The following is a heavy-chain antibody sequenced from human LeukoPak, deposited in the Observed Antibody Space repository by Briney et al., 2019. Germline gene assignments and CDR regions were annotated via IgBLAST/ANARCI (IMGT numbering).Heavy chain of an antibody. CDR3: ASSEQQQLPVNDAFDI. CDR1: GGSISSGSYY. Sequence: PSETLSLTCTVSGGSISSGSYYWSWIRQPAGKGLEWIGRIYTSGSTNYNPSLKSRVTISVDTSKNQFSLKLSSVTAADTAVYYCASSEQQQLPVNDAFDIWGQGTMVTVSS. CDR2: IYTSGST. J-gene: IGHJ3*02. V-gene: IGHV4-61*02. D-gene: IGHD6-13*01.